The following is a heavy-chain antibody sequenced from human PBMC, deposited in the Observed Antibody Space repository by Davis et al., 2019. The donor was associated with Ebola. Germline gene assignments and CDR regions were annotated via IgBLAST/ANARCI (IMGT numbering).Heavy chain of an antibody. V-gene: IGHV4-38-2*02. CDR2: IYHSGST. D-gene: IGHD3-10*01. CDR1: GYSISSGYY. Sequence: MPSETLSLTCTVSGYSISSGYYWGWIRQPPGKGLEWIGSIYHSGSTYYNPSLKSRVTIAVDTSKNQFSLKLSSVTAADTAVYYCARGLLWFGELGNSYYFDYWGQGTLVTVSS. CDR3: ARGLLWFGELGNSYYFDY. J-gene: IGHJ4*02.